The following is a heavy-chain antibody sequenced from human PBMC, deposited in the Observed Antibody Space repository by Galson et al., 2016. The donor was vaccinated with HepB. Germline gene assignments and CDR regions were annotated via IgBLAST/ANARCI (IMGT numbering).Heavy chain of an antibody. CDR3: AKGSSGYYYVSDH. D-gene: IGHD3-22*01. CDR1: ESTFGNHW. Sequence: SLRLSCADSESTFGNHWVYWVRQAPGKGLVWVSAVLASGLSTYYAASVRGRFTISRDNSKNTLSLQMDSLRAEDTAVYYCAKGSSGYYYVSDHWGQGTLVTVSS. V-gene: IGHV3-23*01. J-gene: IGHJ4*02. CDR2: VLASGLST.